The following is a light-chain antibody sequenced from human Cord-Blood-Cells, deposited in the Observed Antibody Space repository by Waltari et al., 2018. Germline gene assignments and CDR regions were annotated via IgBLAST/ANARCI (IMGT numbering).Light chain of an antibody. CDR2: EVS. CDR1: SSDAGGYHY. CDR3: SSYTSSSTQV. J-gene: IGLJ1*01. V-gene: IGLV2-14*01. Sequence: QSALTQPASVSGSPGQSITISCTGTSSDAGGYHYVSWYQQHPGKAPKLMIYEVSNRPSGVSNRFSGSKSGNTASLTISGLQAEDEADYYCSSYTSSSTQVFGTGTKVTVL.